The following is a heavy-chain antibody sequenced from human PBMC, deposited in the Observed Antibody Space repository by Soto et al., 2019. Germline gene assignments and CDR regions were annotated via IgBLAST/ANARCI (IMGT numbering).Heavy chain of an antibody. Sequence: ASVKVSCKASGYTFTSYGFTWVRQAPGQGLEWMGWISGYNARTKYAQTLQDRITMTIDTPTSTVYMEVRGLRSDDTAVYYCARELLSSRSPAAFWGQGTLVTVSS. CDR2: ISGYNART. CDR3: ARELLSSRSPAAF. J-gene: IGHJ4*02. V-gene: IGHV1-18*01. D-gene: IGHD6-19*01. CDR1: GYTFTSYG.